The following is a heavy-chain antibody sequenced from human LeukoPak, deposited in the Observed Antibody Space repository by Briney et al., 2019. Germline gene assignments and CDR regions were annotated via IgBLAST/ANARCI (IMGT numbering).Heavy chain of an antibody. J-gene: IGHJ4*02. CDR3: ARDGQNYDSGKAAYFDY. CDR1: GYTFTSYA. CDR2: LNAGNGNT. Sequence: ASVKVSCKSSGYTFTSYAMHGVRQAPGQRLEWMGWLNAGNGNTEYSQKFQDRVTITRDTSASTAYMELSSLRSEDTAVYYCARDGQNYDSGKAAYFDYWGQGALVTVSS. D-gene: IGHD3-10*01. V-gene: IGHV1-3*01.